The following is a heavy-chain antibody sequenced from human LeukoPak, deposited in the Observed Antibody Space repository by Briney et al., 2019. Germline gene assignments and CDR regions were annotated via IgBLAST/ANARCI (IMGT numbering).Heavy chain of an antibody. CDR3: ARGYSSGWDDAFDI. V-gene: IGHV4-31*03. J-gene: IGHJ3*02. D-gene: IGHD6-19*01. CDR2: IYYSGST. CDR1: GGSISSGAYY. Sequence: PSQTLSLTCTVSGGSISSGAYYWSWIRQHPGKGLEWIGYIYYSGSTYYNPSLKSRVTISVDTSKNQFSLKLSSVTAADTAVYYCARGYSSGWDDAFDIWGQGTMVTVPS.